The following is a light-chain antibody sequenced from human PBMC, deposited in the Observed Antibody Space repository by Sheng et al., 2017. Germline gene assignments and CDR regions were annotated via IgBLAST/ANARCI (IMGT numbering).Light chain of an antibody. Sequence: ETVLTQSPATLSLSPGERATLSCRASQSVWSYLAWYQQKPGQAPRLLIYDASNRATGIPDRFTGSGSGTDFTLTITRLEPEDFAVYYCQQYGRSPWTFGQGTKVEIK. CDR1: QSVWSY. CDR2: DAS. V-gene: IGKV3-20*01. J-gene: IGKJ1*01. CDR3: QQYGRSPWT.